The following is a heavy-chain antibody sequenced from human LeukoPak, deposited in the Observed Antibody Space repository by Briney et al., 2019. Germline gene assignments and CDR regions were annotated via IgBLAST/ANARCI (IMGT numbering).Heavy chain of an antibody. J-gene: IGHJ4*02. V-gene: IGHV3-7*03. Sequence: GGSLRLSCAASGFTFSSYWMSWVRQAPGKGLEWVANIKQDGSEKYYVDSVKGRFTISRDNAKNSLYLQMNSLGAEDTAVYYCARAREGYYDSSGYYWIFDYWGQGTLVTVSS. CDR2: IKQDGSEK. CDR1: GFTFSSYW. D-gene: IGHD3-22*01. CDR3: ARAREGYYDSSGYYWIFDY.